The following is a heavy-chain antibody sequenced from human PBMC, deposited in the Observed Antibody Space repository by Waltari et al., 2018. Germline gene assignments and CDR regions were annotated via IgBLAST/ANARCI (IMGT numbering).Heavy chain of an antibody. CDR2: IIPILGIA. CDR3: ARGRGGGMGYCSGGSCYSVSWFDP. Sequence: QVQLVQSGAEVKKPGSSVKVSCKASGGTFSSYAISWVRQAPGQGLEWMGGIIPILGIANYAQKFQGRVQITADESKGTASRELVSLRCGETAVYYGARGRGGGMGYCSGGSCYSVSWFDPWGQGTLVTVSS. V-gene: IGHV1-69*04. J-gene: IGHJ5*02. D-gene: IGHD2-15*01. CDR1: GGTFSSYA.